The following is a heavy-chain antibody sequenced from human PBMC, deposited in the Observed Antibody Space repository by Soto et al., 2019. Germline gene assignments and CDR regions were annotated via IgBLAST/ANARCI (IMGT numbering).Heavy chain of an antibody. J-gene: IGHJ4*02. CDR1: GYTFTSYG. Sequence: ASVKVSCKASGYTFTSYGISWVRQAPGQGLEWMGWISAYNGNTNYAQKLQGRVTMTTDTSTSTAYMELRSLRSDDTAVYYCARDLRRFSRGYSDYWGQGTLVTVSS. CDR2: ISAYNGNT. V-gene: IGHV1-18*01. D-gene: IGHD5-18*01. CDR3: ARDLRRFSRGYSDY.